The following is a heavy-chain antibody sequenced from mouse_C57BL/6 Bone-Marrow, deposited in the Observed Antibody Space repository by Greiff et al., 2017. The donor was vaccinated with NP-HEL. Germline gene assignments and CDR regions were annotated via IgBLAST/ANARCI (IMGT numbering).Heavy chain of an antibody. CDR2: IWGVGST. V-gene: IGHV2-6*01. CDR3: ASILGSGFAY. Sequence: VNLVESGPGLVAPSQSLSITCTVSGFSLTSYGVDWVRQSPGKGLEWLGVIWGVGSTNYNSALNSRLSIRKDNSKSQVFLKMNSMQTDDTDMYYCASILGSGFAYWGQGTLVTVSA. J-gene: IGHJ3*01. D-gene: IGHD3-3*01. CDR1: GFSLTSYG.